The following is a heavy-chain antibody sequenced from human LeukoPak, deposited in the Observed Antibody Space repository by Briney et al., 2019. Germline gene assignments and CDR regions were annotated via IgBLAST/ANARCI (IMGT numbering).Heavy chain of an antibody. CDR2: IWYDGTNK. J-gene: IGHJ4*02. D-gene: IGHD5-24*01. Sequence: PGRSLRLTCAVSGFTFSVYCMHWVRQAPGKGLEWVAVIWYDGTNKYYADSVEGRFTISRDNSKNTLYLQMNSLRGEDTAVYYCARTRYKSGGAVYWGQGPPVTVSP. CDR1: GFTFSVYC. V-gene: IGHV3-33*01. CDR3: ARTRYKSGGAVY.